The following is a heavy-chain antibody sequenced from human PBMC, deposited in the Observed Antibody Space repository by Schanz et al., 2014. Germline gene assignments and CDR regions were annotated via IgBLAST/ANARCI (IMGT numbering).Heavy chain of an antibody. Sequence: EEKEVGSGGGLVKPGGSLILSCAASGFTFSGYAMSWVRQAPGKGLEWVANIKQDESERSYVDSVKGRFTISRDNAKNSLYLQMNSLRAEDTAVYYCARDKGGYYPFDYWGQGTLVTVSS. D-gene: IGHD3-3*01. CDR2: IKQDESER. V-gene: IGHV3-7*01. J-gene: IGHJ4*02. CDR1: GFTFSGYA. CDR3: ARDKGGYYPFDY.